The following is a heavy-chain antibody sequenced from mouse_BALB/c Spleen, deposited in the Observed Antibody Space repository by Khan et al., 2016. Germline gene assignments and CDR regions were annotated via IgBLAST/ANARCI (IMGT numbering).Heavy chain of an antibody. CDR3: ARNGKRYERTLFDY. D-gene: IGHD2-14*01. V-gene: IGHV3-2*02. J-gene: IGHJ3*01. Sequence: EVQLVESGPGLVKPSQSLSLTCTVTGYSITSDYAWNWIRQFPGNKLEWMGYISNSGSTSYNPYLQSRISITRDTSKNQFFLQLNSVTTEDTATYYTARNGKRYERTLFDYWCQGTLVTVCA. CDR1: GYSITSDYA. CDR2: ISNSGST.